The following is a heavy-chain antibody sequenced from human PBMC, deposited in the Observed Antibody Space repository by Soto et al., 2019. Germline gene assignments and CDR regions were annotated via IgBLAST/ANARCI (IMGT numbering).Heavy chain of an antibody. V-gene: IGHV4-34*01. CDR2: INHSGCT. J-gene: IGHJ4*02. CDR1: GTSFSCYY. Sequence: HAETLSLTCAAYGTSFSCYYWSWLRQLPGQGLEWIGEINHSGCTNYNPSLKSRVTISVVSSKNQFSVKLGSVTAADTAVSACDRVPDYWGQGTLVTVSS. CDR3: DRVPDY.